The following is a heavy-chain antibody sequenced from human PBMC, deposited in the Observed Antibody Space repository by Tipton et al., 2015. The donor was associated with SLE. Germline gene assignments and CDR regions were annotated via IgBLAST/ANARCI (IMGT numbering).Heavy chain of an antibody. V-gene: IGHV4-34*01. D-gene: IGHD1-14*01. Sequence: LRLSCAASGFTVSSNYMSWIRQPPGKGLEWIGEINHSGSTNYNPSLKSRVTISVDTSKNQFSLKLSSVTAADTAVYYCARLNRDAFDIWGQGTMVTVSS. CDR3: ARLNRDAFDI. CDR1: GFTVSSNY. CDR2: INHSGST. J-gene: IGHJ3*02.